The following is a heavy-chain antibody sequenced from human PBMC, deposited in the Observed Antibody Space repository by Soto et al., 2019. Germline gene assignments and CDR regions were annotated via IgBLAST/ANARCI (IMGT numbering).Heavy chain of an antibody. CDR1: GGTFSSYA. V-gene: IGHV1-69*13. CDR2: IIPIFGTA. D-gene: IGHD3-22*01. CDR3: ARPGDHYYDSSGYFDY. J-gene: IGHJ4*02. Sequence: ASVKVSCKASGGTFSSYAISWVRQAPGQGLEWMGGIIPIFGTANYAQKFQGRVTITADESTSTAYMELSSLRSEDTAVYYCARPGDHYYDSSGYFDYWGQGTLVTVSS.